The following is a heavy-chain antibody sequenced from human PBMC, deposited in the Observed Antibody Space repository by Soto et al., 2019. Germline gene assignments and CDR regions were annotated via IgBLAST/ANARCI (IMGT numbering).Heavy chain of an antibody. Sequence: PVGSLRLSCAASGFTFSSYGMHWVRQAPGNGLEWVAFIWYDGSNKYYADSVKGRFTISRDNSKNTLYLQMNSLRAEDTAVYYCARELIGNWNLRYYFDYWGQGTLVSVLL. CDR2: IWYDGSNK. J-gene: IGHJ4*02. V-gene: IGHV3-33*01. CDR3: ARELIGNWNLRYYFDY. CDR1: GFTFSSYG. D-gene: IGHD1-7*01.